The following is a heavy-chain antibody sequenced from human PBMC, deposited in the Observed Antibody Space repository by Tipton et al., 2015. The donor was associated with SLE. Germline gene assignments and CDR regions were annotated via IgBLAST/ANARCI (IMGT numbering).Heavy chain of an antibody. CDR3: ARVPYYYVSSGYYYLDAFEI. CDR2: IYTIGST. Sequence: TLSLTCTVSGGSISTGIYYRSWIRQPAGEGLEWIGYIYTIGSTNYNPPPKSRVTISVNTSKNKVSLKLSSVTAADTAVYYCARVPYYYVSSGYYYLDAFEIWGQGTMVTVSS. CDR1: GGSISTGIYY. J-gene: IGHJ3*02. D-gene: IGHD3-22*01. V-gene: IGHV4-61*09.